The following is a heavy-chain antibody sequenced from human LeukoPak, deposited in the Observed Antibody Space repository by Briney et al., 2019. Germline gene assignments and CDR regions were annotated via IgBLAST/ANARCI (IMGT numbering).Heavy chain of an antibody. CDR2: INWNGGST. V-gene: IGHV3-20*01. CDR3: ARVYYGSGSYLFDY. CDR1: GFTFDDYA. Sequence: GGSLRLSCAASGFTFDDYAMSWVRQAPGKGLEWVSGINWNGGSTGYADSVKGRFTSSRDNAKNSLYLQMNSLRAEDTALYHCARVYYGSGSYLFDYWGQGTLVTVSS. D-gene: IGHD3-10*01. J-gene: IGHJ4*02.